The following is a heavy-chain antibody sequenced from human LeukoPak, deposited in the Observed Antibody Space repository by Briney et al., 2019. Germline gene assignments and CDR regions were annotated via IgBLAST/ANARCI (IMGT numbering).Heavy chain of an antibody. J-gene: IGHJ4*02. V-gene: IGHV1-2*02. CDR3: ATEVGAIPY. CDR2: IDPNNGHT. CDR1: GCSLTGYY. Sequence: ASVKVSCKASGCSLTGYYMHWVRQAPGQGLEWMGWIDPNNGHTNYVQKFQGRVTMTRDTSISTVYMDLSRLRFDDTALYYCATEVGAIPYWGQGTRVTVSS. D-gene: IGHD2-21*01.